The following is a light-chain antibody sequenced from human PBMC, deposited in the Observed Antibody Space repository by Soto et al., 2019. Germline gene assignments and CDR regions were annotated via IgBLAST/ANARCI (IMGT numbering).Light chain of an antibody. Sequence: EIVLTQCPGTVSLSPGERATLSCRASQSVSSSYLAWYQQKPGQAPRLLIYGASSRATGIPDRFSGSGSGTDFTLTISRLEPEDFAVYYCQQYGSSPPVTFGQGTRLEIK. CDR3: QQYGSSPPVT. V-gene: IGKV3-20*01. CDR1: QSVSSSY. CDR2: GAS. J-gene: IGKJ5*01.